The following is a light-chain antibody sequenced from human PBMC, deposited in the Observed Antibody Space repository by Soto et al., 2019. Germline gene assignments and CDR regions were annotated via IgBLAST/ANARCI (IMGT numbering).Light chain of an antibody. CDR1: QSVSIK. J-gene: IGKJ5*01. Sequence: EIVMTQSPATLSVSPGERATLSCRASQSVSIKLAWYQQKPGQAPRLLIYDTSTRATVIPARFSGSGSGKEFTLTISSLKSEAFAFYYRQLYNDWPPITFGQGKRLEIK. CDR2: DTS. V-gene: IGKV3-15*01. CDR3: QLYNDWPPIT.